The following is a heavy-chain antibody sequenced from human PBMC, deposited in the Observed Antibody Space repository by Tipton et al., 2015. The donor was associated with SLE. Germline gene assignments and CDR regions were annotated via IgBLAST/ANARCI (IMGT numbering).Heavy chain of an antibody. CDR2: INNSGRD. J-gene: IGHJ4*02. D-gene: IGHD3-16*01. Sequence: TLSLTCTVSDGSIRSTNYYWGWIRQPPGKGLEWIGSINNSGRDYYNPSLSSRVTISGDTSKNHFSLKLSSVTAADTAIYYCARHYGGGSLAFWGQGTLVTVSS. CDR1: DGSIRSTNYY. CDR3: ARHYGGGSLAF. V-gene: IGHV4-39*07.